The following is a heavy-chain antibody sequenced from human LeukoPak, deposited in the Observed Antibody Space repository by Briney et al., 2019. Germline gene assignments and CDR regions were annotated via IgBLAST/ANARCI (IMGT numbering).Heavy chain of an antibody. CDR1: GFTFDDYA. J-gene: IGHJ4*02. V-gene: IGHV3-9*01. CDR2: ISWNSGSI. Sequence: GGSLRLSCAASGFTFDDYAMHWVRQAPGKGLEWVSGISWNSGSIGYADSVKGRFTISRDSAKNSLYLQMNSLRAEDTALYYCAKGLQALIDYWGQGTLVTVSS. CDR3: AKGLQALIDY.